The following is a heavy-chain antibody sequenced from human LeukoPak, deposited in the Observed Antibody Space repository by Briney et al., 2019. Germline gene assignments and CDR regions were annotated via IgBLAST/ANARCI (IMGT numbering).Heavy chain of an antibody. V-gene: IGHV4-39*01. D-gene: IGHD3-16*02. J-gene: IGHJ4*02. Sequence: SETLSLTCTVSGGSISSSSDYWGWIRQPPGKGLEWIGSIYYSGSTYYNPSLKSRVTISVDTSKNQFSLKLSSVTAADTAVYYCARQVYMITFGGVIGLSPDYWGQGTLVTVSS. CDR1: GGSISSSSDY. CDR2: IYYSGST. CDR3: ARQVYMITFGGVIGLSPDY.